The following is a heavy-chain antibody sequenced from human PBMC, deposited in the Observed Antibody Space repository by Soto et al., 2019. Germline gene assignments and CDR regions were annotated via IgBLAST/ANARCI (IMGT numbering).Heavy chain of an antibody. Sequence: QMQLVESGRGVVQPGTSLRLSCAASGFTFSNYAMHWVRQAPGKGLEWVTIIWYDGSDKSYGDSVKGRFTISRDNSKNTLYLQMNSLRVEDTAVYYCARDSGGDYHNYYMDVWGKGTTVTVSS. D-gene: IGHD4-17*01. CDR2: IWYDGSDK. CDR3: ARDSGGDYHNYYMDV. CDR1: GFTFSNYA. V-gene: IGHV3-33*01. J-gene: IGHJ6*03.